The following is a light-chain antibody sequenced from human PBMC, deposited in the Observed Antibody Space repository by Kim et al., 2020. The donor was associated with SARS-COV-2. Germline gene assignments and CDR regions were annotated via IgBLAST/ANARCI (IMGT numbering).Light chain of an antibody. J-gene: IGLJ3*02. CDR3: QVWDSSTV. Sequence: SVALGQTASITCGGNNIGSKNVHWYQQKPGQAPVLVIYRDSNRPSGIPERFSGSNSGNTATLTISRAQAGDEADYYCQVWDSSTVFGGGTQLTVL. CDR1: NIGSKN. V-gene: IGLV3-9*01. CDR2: RDS.